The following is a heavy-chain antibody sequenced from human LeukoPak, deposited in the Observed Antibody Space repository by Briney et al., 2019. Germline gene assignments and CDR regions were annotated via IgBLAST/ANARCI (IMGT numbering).Heavy chain of an antibody. J-gene: IGHJ3*02. CDR2: IYSGGGT. CDR3: ARTEYYYDSYGAFDI. D-gene: IGHD3-22*01. V-gene: IGHV3-66*01. CDR1: GSTVSSNY. Sequence: PGGSLRLSCAASGSTVSSNYMSWVRQAPGKGLEWVSVIYSGGGTYYADSVKGRFTISRDNSKNTLYLQMNSLRAEDTAVYYCARTEYYYDSYGAFDIWGQGTMVTVSS.